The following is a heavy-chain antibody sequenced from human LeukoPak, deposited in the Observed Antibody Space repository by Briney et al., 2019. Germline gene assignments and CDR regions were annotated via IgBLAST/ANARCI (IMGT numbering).Heavy chain of an antibody. CDR1: GGSISSYY. Sequence: KPSETLSLTCTVSGGSISSYYWSWIRQPPGKGLGWIGYIYYSGSTNYNPSLKSRVTISVDTSKNQFSLKLSSVTAADTAVYYCARRLRYFDWLDYYGMDVWGQGTTVTVSS. J-gene: IGHJ6*02. CDR3: ARRLRYFDWLDYYGMDV. V-gene: IGHV4-59*08. D-gene: IGHD3-9*01. CDR2: IYYSGST.